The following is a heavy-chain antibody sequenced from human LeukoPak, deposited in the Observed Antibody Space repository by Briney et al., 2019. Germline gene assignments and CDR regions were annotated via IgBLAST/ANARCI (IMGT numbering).Heavy chain of an antibody. CDR1: GDSISSGGYY. Sequence: PSETLSLTCTVSGDSISSGGYYWNWIRQPPGKGLEWIGYISYSGGTYYNPSLKSRVTISVDTSKNQFSLKLSSVTAADTAVYYCARDREYTGVDPWGHGTLVTVSS. CDR2: ISYSGGT. CDR3: ARDREYTGVDP. J-gene: IGHJ5*02. D-gene: IGHD2/OR15-2a*01. V-gene: IGHV4-30-4*01.